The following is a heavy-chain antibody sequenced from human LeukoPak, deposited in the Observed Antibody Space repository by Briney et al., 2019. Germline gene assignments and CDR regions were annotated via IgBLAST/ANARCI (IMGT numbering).Heavy chain of an antibody. CDR1: GFTFNNYW. D-gene: IGHD3-16*02. V-gene: IGHV3-74*01. J-gene: IGHJ5*02. CDR2: IDSDGSTT. CDR3: VRDRIGFDP. Sequence: GGSPRLSCAASGFTFNNYWMHWVRQAPGKGLVWVSRIDSDGSTTSYADSVKGRFTVSRDNAKNTVFLQMNSLRAEDTAVYYCVRDRIGFDPWGQGTLVTVSS.